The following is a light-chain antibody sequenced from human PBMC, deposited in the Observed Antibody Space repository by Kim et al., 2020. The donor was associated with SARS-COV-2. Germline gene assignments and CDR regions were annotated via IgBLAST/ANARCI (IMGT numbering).Light chain of an antibody. Sequence: QAGLTQPPSVSKGLRQTATLTCTGNTNNVGDEGVAWLQQHRGHPPKLLSYRDNNRPSGISERFSASRSGNTASLTITGRQPEDEADYYCSAWDSSLSAWVFGGGTQLTVL. CDR1: TNNVGDEG. CDR2: RDN. J-gene: IGLJ3*02. V-gene: IGLV10-54*04. CDR3: SAWDSSLSAWV.